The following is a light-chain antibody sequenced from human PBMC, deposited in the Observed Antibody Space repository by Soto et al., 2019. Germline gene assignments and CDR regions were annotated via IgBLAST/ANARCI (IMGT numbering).Light chain of an antibody. Sequence: QSVLTQPASVSGSPGQSITISCTGTSRDVGGYNYASWYQHHPGKAPKLMIYDVSNRPSGVSNRFSGSKSRNTASLTISGLQAEDEADYYCSSYTSSSSYVFGTGTKVTVL. CDR2: DVS. CDR3: SSYTSSSSYV. CDR1: SRDVGGYNY. J-gene: IGLJ1*01. V-gene: IGLV2-14*03.